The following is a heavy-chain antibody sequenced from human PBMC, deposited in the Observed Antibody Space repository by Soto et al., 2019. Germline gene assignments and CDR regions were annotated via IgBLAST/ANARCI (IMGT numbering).Heavy chain of an antibody. J-gene: IGHJ4*02. V-gene: IGHV4-34*01. D-gene: IGHD3-16*02. CDR1: GGSFSGYY. Sequence: SETLSLTCAVYGGSFSGYYWSWIRQPPGKGLEWIGEINHSGSTNYNPSLKSRVTISVDTSKNQFSLKLSSVTAADTAVYYCARGGGGYDYVWGSYRSPPDYWGQGTLVTVSS. CDR2: INHSGST. CDR3: ARGGGGYDYVWGSYRSPPDY.